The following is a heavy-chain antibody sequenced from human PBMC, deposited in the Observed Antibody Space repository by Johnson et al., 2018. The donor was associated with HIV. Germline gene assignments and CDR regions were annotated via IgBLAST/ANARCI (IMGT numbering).Heavy chain of an antibody. CDR3: AKDQGGTVAGAYAFDI. J-gene: IGHJ3*02. D-gene: IGHD4-23*01. Sequence: VQLVESGGGLVQPGGSLRLSCAASGFTFSSYAMSWVRQAPGKGLEWVSGINWNGGSTCYADSVKGRFTISRDNAKNSLYLQMNSLRAEDTAVYYCAKDQGGTVAGAYAFDIWGQGTMVTVSS. CDR1: GFTFSSYA. CDR2: INWNGGST. V-gene: IGHV3-20*04.